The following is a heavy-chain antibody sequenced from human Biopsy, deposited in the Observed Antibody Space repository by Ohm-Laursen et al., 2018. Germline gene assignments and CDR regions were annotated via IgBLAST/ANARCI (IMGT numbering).Heavy chain of an antibody. D-gene: IGHD6-19*01. J-gene: IGHJ6*02. CDR3: GRVWLWRGYGMDV. V-gene: IGHV4-59*11. CDR1: GGSMSGHY. CDR2: IYYTGKT. Sequence: TLSLTCTVSGGSMSGHYWSWLRQTPGKGLEWLGYIYYTGKTTYNPSLASRITISVDTSKNKFSLQLDSMTAADTAVYYCGRVWLWRGYGMDVWGQGTTVTVSS.